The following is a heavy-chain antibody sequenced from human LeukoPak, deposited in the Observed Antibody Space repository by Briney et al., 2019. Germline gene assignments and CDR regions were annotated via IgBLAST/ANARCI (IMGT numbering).Heavy chain of an antibody. CDR3: ASLQWYSSSWPRWGYFDL. D-gene: IGHD6-13*01. CDR1: GGFISSYY. CDR2: IYYGGST. J-gene: IGHJ2*01. Sequence: PSETLSLTCTVSGGFISSYYWSWIRQPPGKGLEWIGYIYYGGSTNYNPSLKSRVTISVDTSKNQFSLKLSSVTAADTAVYYCASLQWYSSSWPRWGYFDLWGRGTLVTVSS. V-gene: IGHV4-59*01.